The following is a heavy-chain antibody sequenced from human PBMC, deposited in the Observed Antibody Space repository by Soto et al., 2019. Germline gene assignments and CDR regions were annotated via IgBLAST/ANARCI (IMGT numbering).Heavy chain of an antibody. CDR2: ISAYNGNT. CDR3: ARDMCSSTSCYSYGMDV. CDR1: GYTFTSYG. V-gene: IGHV1-18*04. D-gene: IGHD2-2*01. J-gene: IGHJ6*02. Sequence: ASVKVSCKASGYTFTSYGTSWVRQAPGQGLEWMGWISAYNGNTNYAQKLQGRVTMTTDTSTSTAYMELRSLRSDDTAVYYCARDMCSSTSCYSYGMDVWGQGTTVTVSS.